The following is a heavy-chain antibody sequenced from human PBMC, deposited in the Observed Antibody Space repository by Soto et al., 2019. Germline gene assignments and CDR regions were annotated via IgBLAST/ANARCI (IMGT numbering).Heavy chain of an antibody. J-gene: IGHJ6*02. V-gene: IGHV1-69*01. Sequence: QVQLVQSGAEVRKPGSSVRVSCNASGGRFSTYAFNWVRQAPGQGLEWLGGIITFFGAAMYAQKFQGRVTINADEFKTTAYKELSCLRSEDTAVYYCARGGKERFRGSGMDVWGQGTTVTVSS. CDR1: GGRFSTYA. D-gene: IGHD1-1*01. CDR2: IITFFGAA. CDR3: ARGGKERFRGSGMDV.